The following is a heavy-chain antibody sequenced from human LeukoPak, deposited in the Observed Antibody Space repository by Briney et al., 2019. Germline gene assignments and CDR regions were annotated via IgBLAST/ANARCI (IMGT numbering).Heavy chain of an antibody. Sequence: ASVKVSCKASGYTFTSYGISWGRQAPGQGLELVGWISAYNGNTNYAQKLQGRVTMTTDTSTSTAYMELRSLRSDDTAVYYCARAGYCSGGSCYSSPFDYWGQGTLVTVSS. J-gene: IGHJ4*02. D-gene: IGHD2-15*01. CDR1: GYTFTSYG. V-gene: IGHV1-18*01. CDR3: ARAGYCSGGSCYSSPFDY. CDR2: ISAYNGNT.